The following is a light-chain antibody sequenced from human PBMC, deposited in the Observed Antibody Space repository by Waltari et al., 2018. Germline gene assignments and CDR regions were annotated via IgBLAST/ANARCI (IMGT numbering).Light chain of an antibody. CDR3: AAWDNSLSGPV. J-gene: IGLJ2*01. Sequence: QSVLTQPPSASGTPGQRVTIPCSGSSSNIGSNYVSWYQQVPGTAPKLLIYRNNQRPSGVPDRFSGPKSGTSASLAISGLRSEDEADYYCAAWDNSLSGPVFGGGTKLTVL. V-gene: IGLV1-47*01. CDR1: SSNIGSNY. CDR2: RNN.